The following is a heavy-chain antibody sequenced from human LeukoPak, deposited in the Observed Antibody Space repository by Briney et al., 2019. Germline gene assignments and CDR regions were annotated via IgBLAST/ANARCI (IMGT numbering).Heavy chain of an antibody. D-gene: IGHD4-23*01. V-gene: IGHV4-34*01. CDR3: ARGDSTVTPKYFQY. J-gene: IGHJ1*01. CDR2: INHSGST. Sequence: SETLSLTCAVYGGSFSGYYWSWIRQPPGKGLEWIGEINHSGSTNYIPSLKSRVTISVDTSKNQFSLKLSSVTAADTAVYYCARGDSTVTPKYFQYWGQGTLVTVSS. CDR1: GGSFSGYY.